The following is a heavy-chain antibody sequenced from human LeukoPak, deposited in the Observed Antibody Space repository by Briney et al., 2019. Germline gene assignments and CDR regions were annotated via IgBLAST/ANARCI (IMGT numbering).Heavy chain of an antibody. Sequence: GGSLRLSCAASGFTFSSYAMSWVRQAPGKGLEWVSAISGSGGSTYYADSVKGRFTISRDNSKNTLYLQMDSLRAEDTAVYYCAKDLSLRLSYYFDYWGQGTLVTVSS. CDR1: GFTFSSYA. CDR2: ISGSGGST. V-gene: IGHV3-23*01. J-gene: IGHJ4*02. D-gene: IGHD3-3*01. CDR3: AKDLSLRLSYYFDY.